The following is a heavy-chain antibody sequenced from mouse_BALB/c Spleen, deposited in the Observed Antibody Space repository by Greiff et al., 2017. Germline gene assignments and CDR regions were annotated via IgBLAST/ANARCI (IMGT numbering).Heavy chain of an antibody. Sequence: EVQGVESGGGLVKPGGSLKLSCAASGFTFSSYAMSWVRQSPEKRLEWVAEISSGGSYTYYPDTVTGRFTISRDNAKNTLYLEMSSLRSEDTAMYYCAREGYGSSYVKDFDVWGAGTTVTVSS. D-gene: IGHD1-1*01. V-gene: IGHV5-9-4*01. CDR1: GFTFSSYA. J-gene: IGHJ1*01. CDR3: AREGYGSSYVKDFDV. CDR2: ISSGGSYT.